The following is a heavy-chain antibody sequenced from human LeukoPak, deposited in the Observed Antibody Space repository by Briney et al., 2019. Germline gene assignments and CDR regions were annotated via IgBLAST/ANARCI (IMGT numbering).Heavy chain of an antibody. CDR3: TRSHWAFWSGLDY. V-gene: IGHV3-49*04. D-gene: IGHD3-3*01. CDR1: GFTFGDYA. J-gene: IGHJ4*02. Sequence: GGSLRLSCTGSGFTFGDYAMNWVRQAPGKGLEWVGFIRSKAYGGTTEYAASVKGRFTISRDDSKSIAYLQMNSLKTEDTAVYYCTRSHWAFWSGLDYWGQGTLVTVSS. CDR2: IRSKAYGGTT.